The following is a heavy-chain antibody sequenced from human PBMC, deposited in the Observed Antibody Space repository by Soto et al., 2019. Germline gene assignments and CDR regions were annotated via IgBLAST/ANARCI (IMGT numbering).Heavy chain of an antibody. CDR1: GGSISSSSYY. Sequence: QLQLQESGPGLVKPSETLSLTCTVSGGSISSSSYYWGWIRQPPGKGLEWIGSIYYSGSTYYNPSLKSRVTISVDTSQNQFSLKLSSVTAADTAVYYCAIMYSSSWYGYFQHWGQGTLVTVSS. V-gene: IGHV4-39*01. CDR2: IYYSGST. CDR3: AIMYSSSWYGYFQH. D-gene: IGHD6-13*01. J-gene: IGHJ1*01.